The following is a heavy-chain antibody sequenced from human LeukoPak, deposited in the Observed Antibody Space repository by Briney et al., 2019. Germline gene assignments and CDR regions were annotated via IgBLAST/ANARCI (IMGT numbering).Heavy chain of an antibody. CDR2: IYYSGTT. D-gene: IGHD1-14*01. CDR3: ARRRDRDYYGMDV. CDR1: GGSIGSNS. Sequence: PSETLSLTCTVSGGSIGSNSWTWIRQPPGKGLEWIGYIYYSGTTNYNPSLKSRVTMSVDTSKNQFSLKLSSVTAADTAVYYCARRRDRDYYGMDVWGQGTTVTVSS. J-gene: IGHJ6*02. V-gene: IGHV4-59*08.